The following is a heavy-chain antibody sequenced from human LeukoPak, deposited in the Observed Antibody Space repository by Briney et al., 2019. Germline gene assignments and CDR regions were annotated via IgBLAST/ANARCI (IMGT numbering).Heavy chain of an antibody. CDR1: GGSISSYY. CDR3: ASGYSSGNYYYGMDV. Sequence: PSETLSLTCTVSGGSISSYYWSWIRQPPGKGLEWIGYIYYSGSTNYNPSLKSRVTISVDTSKNQFSLKLSSVTAADTAVYYCASGYSSGNYYYGMDVWGQGTTVTVSS. D-gene: IGHD5-18*01. CDR2: IYYSGST. V-gene: IGHV4-59*01. J-gene: IGHJ6*02.